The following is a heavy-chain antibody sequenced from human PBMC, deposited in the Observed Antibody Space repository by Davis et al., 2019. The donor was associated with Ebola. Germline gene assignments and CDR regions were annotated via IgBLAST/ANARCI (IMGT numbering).Heavy chain of an antibody. Sequence: SGHPLPHLTHLRTLTCTFSGSPLSTSGVGVGWIRRPPGQALAVLALIYWDDDKRYSPSLKSRLTITKDTSKNQVVLTITNMDPVGTATYYCAHSHYGGGDYWGQGTLVTVSS. CDR3: AHSHYGGGDY. CDR1: GSPLSTSGVG. V-gene: IGHV2-5*02. J-gene: IGHJ4*02. CDR2: IYWDDDK. D-gene: IGHD3-16*01.